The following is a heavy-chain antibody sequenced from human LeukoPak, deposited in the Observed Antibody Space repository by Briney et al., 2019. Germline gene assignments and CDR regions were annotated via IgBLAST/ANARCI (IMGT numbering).Heavy chain of an antibody. CDR2: ISWNSGSI. V-gene: IGHV3-9*01. CDR3: AKDGSPIAVARMDV. Sequence: GGSLRLSCAASGFTFDDYAMHWVRQAPGKGLEWVSGISWNSGSIGYADSVKGRFTISRDNAKNSLYLQMNSLRAEDTALYYCAKDGSPIAVARMDVWGQGTTVTVSS. CDR1: GFTFDDYA. D-gene: IGHD6-19*01. J-gene: IGHJ6*02.